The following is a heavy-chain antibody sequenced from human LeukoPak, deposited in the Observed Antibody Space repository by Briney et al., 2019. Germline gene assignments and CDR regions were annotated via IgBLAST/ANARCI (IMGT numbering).Heavy chain of an antibody. CDR1: GFTFSSYG. Sequence: GGSLRLSCAASGFTFSSYGMHWVRQAPGKGLEWVAVIWYDGSNKYYADSVKGRFTISRDNSKNTLYLQMNSLRAEDTAVYYCARDYSTSQLGAYFDYWGQGPLVTVSS. J-gene: IGHJ4*02. V-gene: IGHV3-33*01. CDR2: IWYDGSNK. D-gene: IGHD2-2*01. CDR3: ARDYSTSQLGAYFDY.